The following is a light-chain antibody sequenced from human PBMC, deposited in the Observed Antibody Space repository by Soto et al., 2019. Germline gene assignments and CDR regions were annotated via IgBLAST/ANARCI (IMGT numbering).Light chain of an antibody. CDR3: QQRNNWPLT. J-gene: IGKJ4*02. CDR2: DAS. V-gene: IGKV3-11*01. Sequence: EIVLTQSPGTLSLCPGERASFSCRASQRVSSNYLAWYQQKPGQAPRRLIYDASNWATGIPARFSGSGSGTDFTLTISSLEPEDFAVYYCQQRNNWPLTFGGGTKVDIK. CDR1: QRVSSNY.